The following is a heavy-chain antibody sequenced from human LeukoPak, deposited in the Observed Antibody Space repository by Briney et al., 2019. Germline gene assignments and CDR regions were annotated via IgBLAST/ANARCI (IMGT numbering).Heavy chain of an antibody. V-gene: IGHV3-48*03. CDR3: TRDAGTRLKYSFGYGDY. D-gene: IGHD5-18*01. CDR2: ISSSGSTI. CDR1: GFTFSSYE. Sequence: PGGSLRLSCAASGFTFSSYEMNCISSSGSTIYYADSVKGRFTISRDDAKNSLYLQMNSLRAEDTAVYYCTRDAGTRLKYSFGYGDYWGQGALVTVSS. J-gene: IGHJ4*02.